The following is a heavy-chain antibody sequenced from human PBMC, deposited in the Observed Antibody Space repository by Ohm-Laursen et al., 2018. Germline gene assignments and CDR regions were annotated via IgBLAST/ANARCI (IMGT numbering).Heavy chain of an antibody. J-gene: IGHJ4*02. CDR2: IYGSGGST. V-gene: IGHV3-23*01. Sequence: SLRLSCAASGFTFSSYAMNWVRQAPGKGLEWVSAIYGSGGSTYYADSVKGRFTISRDNSRNTLYLQMNSLRVEDTALYYCARYIAWVAFDYWGQGTLVTVSS. CDR1: GFTFSSYA. D-gene: IGHD3-9*01. CDR3: ARYIAWVAFDY.